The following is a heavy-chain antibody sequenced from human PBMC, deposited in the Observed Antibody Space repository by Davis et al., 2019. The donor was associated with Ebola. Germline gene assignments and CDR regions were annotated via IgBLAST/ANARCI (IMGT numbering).Heavy chain of an antibody. CDR1: GFTFSSYS. V-gene: IGHV3-48*01. D-gene: IGHD2/OR15-2a*01. CDR3: VKDSSNIWFDI. CDR2: ISSSSSTI. J-gene: IGHJ3*02. Sequence: GESLKISCAASGFTFSSYSMNWARQAPGKGLEWVSYISSSSSTIYYADSVKGRFAISRDNSRGTLYLQMNSLRVEDSAIYYCVKDSSNIWFDIWGQGTLVTVSS.